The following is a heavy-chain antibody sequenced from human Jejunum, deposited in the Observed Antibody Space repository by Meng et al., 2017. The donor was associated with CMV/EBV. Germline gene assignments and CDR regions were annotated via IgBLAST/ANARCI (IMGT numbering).Heavy chain of an antibody. D-gene: IGHD3-3*01. Sequence: CRTYAMRCVRQAPGKGLEWVAVISYDGSGEFYADSVKGRFTISRDKSKNTLFLQMNSLRPEDTALYFCAREGPSRSGYFDFWGQGTLVTVSS. CDR1: CRTYA. J-gene: IGHJ4*02. V-gene: IGHV3-30-3*01. CDR2: ISYDGSGE. CDR3: AREGPSRSGYFDF.